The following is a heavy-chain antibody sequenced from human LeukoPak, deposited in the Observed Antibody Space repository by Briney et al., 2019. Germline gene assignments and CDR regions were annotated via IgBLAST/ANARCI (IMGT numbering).Heavy chain of an antibody. V-gene: IGHV1-2*02. CDR1: GYTFTGYY. CDR2: MNPNSGIT. Sequence: ASVKVSCKASGYTFTGYYMHWVRQATGQGLEWMGWMNPNSGITNYAQKLQGRVTMTTDTSTSTAYMELRSLRSDDTAVYYCARTANRDYSNYLGFDPWGQGTLVTVSS. CDR3: ARTANRDYSNYLGFDP. J-gene: IGHJ5*02. D-gene: IGHD4-11*01.